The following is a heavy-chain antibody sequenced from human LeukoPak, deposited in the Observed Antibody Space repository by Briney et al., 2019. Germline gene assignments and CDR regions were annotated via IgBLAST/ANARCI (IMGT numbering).Heavy chain of an antibody. CDR3: ARGPHYGDRVDYLDS. D-gene: IGHD4-17*01. Sequence: GGSLRLSCAAYGFTFSSHWMTWVRQAPGKGLEWVASLRQGGSEKYYVDSVKGRFIVSRDDAKNSLYLQMNSLSADDTAVYFCARGPHYGDRVDYLDSWGQGTKVTVSS. J-gene: IGHJ4*02. CDR2: LRQGGSEK. CDR1: GFTFSSHW. V-gene: IGHV3-7*01.